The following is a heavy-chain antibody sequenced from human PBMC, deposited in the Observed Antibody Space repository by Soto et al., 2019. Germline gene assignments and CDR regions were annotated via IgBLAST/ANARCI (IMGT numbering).Heavy chain of an antibody. CDR3: ARGRGDTAMAWYY. Sequence: QVQLQESGPGLVKPSETLSLTCTVSGGSISSYYWSWIRQSPGKGLEWIGYIYYSGSTKYNPSLKSRVPXSXDXXKNQFSLKLSSVTAADPAVYYCARGRGDTAMAWYYWGQGTLVTVSS. J-gene: IGHJ4*02. V-gene: IGHV4-59*01. CDR2: IYYSGST. D-gene: IGHD5-18*01. CDR1: GGSISSYY.